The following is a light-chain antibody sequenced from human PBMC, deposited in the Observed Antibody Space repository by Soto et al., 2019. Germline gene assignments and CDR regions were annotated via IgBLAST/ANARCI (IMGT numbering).Light chain of an antibody. J-gene: IGKJ1*01. Sequence: DIRMTQSPSSLSASVGDRVTITCRASQGISNYLAWYQQKPVKVPKLLIYAASTLQSGVPSRFSGSGSGTDFTLTISSLQPEDVATYYCQGYASAPTFGQGTKVEI. CDR2: AAS. V-gene: IGKV1-27*01. CDR1: QGISNY. CDR3: QGYASAPT.